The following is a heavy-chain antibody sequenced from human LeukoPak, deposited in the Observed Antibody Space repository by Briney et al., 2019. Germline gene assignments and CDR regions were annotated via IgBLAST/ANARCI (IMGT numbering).Heavy chain of an antibody. CDR2: IKQDGSEQ. CDR1: GFTFSSYL. Sequence: GGSLRLSCAASGFTFSSYLMSWVRQAPGKGLEWVANIKQDGSEQYYVDSVKGRFTISRDNAKNSLYLQMNSLRAEDTAVYYCARDQRYCSSSSCPWEPFDYWGQGTVVTVSS. J-gene: IGHJ4*02. CDR3: ARDQRYCSSSSCPWEPFDY. V-gene: IGHV3-7*05. D-gene: IGHD2-2*01.